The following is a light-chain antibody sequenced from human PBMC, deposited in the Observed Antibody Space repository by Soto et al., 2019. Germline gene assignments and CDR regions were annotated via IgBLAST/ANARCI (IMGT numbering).Light chain of an antibody. CDR3: SSYTSSNTWV. Sequence: QSVLTQPASVSGSPGQSITISCIGTSSDVGGYNYVSWYQQDPGEAPKLIIYDVTNRPSGVSNRFSGSKSGSTASLTISGLQAEDETDYYCSSYTSSNTWVFGGGTKVTVL. CDR2: DVT. CDR1: SSDVGGYNY. J-gene: IGLJ3*02. V-gene: IGLV2-14*01.